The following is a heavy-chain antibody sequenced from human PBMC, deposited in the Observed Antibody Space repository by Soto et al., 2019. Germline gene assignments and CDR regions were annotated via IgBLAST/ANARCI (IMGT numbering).Heavy chain of an antibody. CDR3: ARGNHLYHY. Sequence: PSETLSLTCAVYGGSFSGYYWSWIRQPPGKGLEWIGEINHSGSTNYNPSLKSRVTISVDTSKNQFSLKLSSVTAADTAVYYCARGNHLYHYWGQGTLVTVSS. V-gene: IGHV4-34*01. CDR2: INHSGST. CDR1: GGSFSGYY. J-gene: IGHJ4*02.